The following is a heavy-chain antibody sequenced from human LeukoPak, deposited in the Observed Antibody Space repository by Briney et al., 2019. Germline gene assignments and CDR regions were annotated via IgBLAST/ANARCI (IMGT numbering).Heavy chain of an antibody. Sequence: ASVKVSCKASGYTFTDYYIHWVRQAPGQGLEWMGWINPNSGGTNYAQKFQGRVSMTRDTSINTVYMELSSLTSDDTAVYYCARSSVPTKSGNSCFDYWGQGTPVSFAS. CDR2: INPNSGGT. V-gene: IGHV1-2*02. CDR1: GYTFTDYY. J-gene: IGHJ4*02. CDR3: ARSSVPTKSGNSCFDY. D-gene: IGHD5-12*01.